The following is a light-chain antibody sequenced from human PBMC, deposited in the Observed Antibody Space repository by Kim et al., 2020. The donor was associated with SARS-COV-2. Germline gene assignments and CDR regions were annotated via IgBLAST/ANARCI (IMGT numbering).Light chain of an antibody. CDR1: SGDVGGYNY. CDR2: DVS. CDR3: SSYTSSSIPGV. Sequence: STPISCTGNSGDVGGYNYVSWYQQHPGKAPKLMIYDVSKRPSGVSNRFSGSKSGNTASLTISGLQAEDEADYYCSSYTSSSIPGVFGTGTQLTVL. V-gene: IGLV2-14*04. J-gene: IGLJ1*01.